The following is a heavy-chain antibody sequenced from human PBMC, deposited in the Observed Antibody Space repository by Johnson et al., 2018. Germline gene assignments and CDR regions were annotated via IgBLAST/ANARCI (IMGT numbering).Heavy chain of an antibody. CDR2: IWYDGTTK. Sequence: QVQLVESGGGVVQHGRSLRLSCAASGFTFSSYGMHWVRQAPGKGLEWVAIIWYDGTTKYYADSVKGRFTISRDNSKNTLYLQMNSLKTEDTAVYYCTTLKVKRAFDIWGQGTMVTFSS. CDR3: TTLKVKRAFDI. D-gene: IGHD1-14*01. J-gene: IGHJ3*02. V-gene: IGHV3-33*08. CDR1: GFTFSSYG.